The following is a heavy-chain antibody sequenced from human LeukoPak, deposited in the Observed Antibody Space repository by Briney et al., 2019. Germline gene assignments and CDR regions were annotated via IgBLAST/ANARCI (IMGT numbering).Heavy chain of an antibody. CDR2: ISYDGSNK. CDR1: GFTFSSYG. J-gene: IGHJ4*02. CDR3: AKDYMRYCSSTSCYPFDY. V-gene: IGHV3-30*18. D-gene: IGHD2-2*01. Sequence: PGGSLRLSCAASGFTFSSYGMHWVRQAPGKGLEWVAVISYDGSNKYYADSVKGRFTISRDNSKNTLYLQMNSLRAEDTAVYYCAKDYMRYCSSTSCYPFDYWGQGTLVTVSS.